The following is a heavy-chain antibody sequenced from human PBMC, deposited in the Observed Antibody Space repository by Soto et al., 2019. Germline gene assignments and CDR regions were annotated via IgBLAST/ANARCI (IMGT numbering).Heavy chain of an antibody. V-gene: IGHV3-66*01. J-gene: IGHJ4*02. Sequence: GGSLRLSCAASGFTVSSNYMSWVRQAPGKGLEWVSVIYSGGSTYYADSVKGRFTISRDNSKNTLYLQMNSLRAEDTAVYYCARDRGYCSGGSCYSDYFDYWGQGTLVTVSS. CDR1: GFTVSSNY. CDR3: ARDRGYCSGGSCYSDYFDY. CDR2: IYSGGST. D-gene: IGHD2-15*01.